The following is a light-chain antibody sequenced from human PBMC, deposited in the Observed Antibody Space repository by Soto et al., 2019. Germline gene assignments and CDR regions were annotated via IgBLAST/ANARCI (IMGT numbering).Light chain of an antibody. V-gene: IGLV2-8*01. Sequence: QSALTQPPSASGSPGQSVTISCTGTSGDIGGYDYVSWYQQHPGKAPKLMIYEVTKRPLGVPDRFSGSKPGNTASLTVSGLQAEDEADYYCSSYAGSNNPYVFGTGTKLTVL. CDR3: SSYAGSNNPYV. CDR2: EVT. CDR1: SGDIGGYDY. J-gene: IGLJ1*01.